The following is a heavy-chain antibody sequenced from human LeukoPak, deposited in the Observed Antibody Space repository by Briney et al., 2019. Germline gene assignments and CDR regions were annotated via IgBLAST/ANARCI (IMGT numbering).Heavy chain of an antibody. J-gene: IGHJ4*02. V-gene: IGHV1-18*01. CDR1: GDTFTRNG. D-gene: IGHD1-1*01. CDR2: ISAYNGNT. CDR3: VCAALEPSEFDY. Sequence: AAVKASSMASGDTFTRNGNSGGRQALEQRVEWMGRISAYNGNTNYAQKLEGRVTMTTDTSTSTAYMELRSLRSGDTAVYYCVCAALEPSEFDYWGQGTLVTASS.